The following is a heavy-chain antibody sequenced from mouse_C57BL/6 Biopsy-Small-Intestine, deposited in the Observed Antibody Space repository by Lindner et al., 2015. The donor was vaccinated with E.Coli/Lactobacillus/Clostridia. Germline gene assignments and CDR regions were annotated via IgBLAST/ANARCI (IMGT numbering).Heavy chain of an antibody. CDR2: ISSGSSTI. V-gene: IGHV5-17*01. CDR1: GFTFSDYG. D-gene: IGHD2-3*01. Sequence: VQLQESGGGLVKPGGSLKLSCAASGFTFSDYGMHWVRQAPEKGLEWVAYISSGSSTIYYADTVKGRFTISRDNAKNTLFLQMTSLRSKDTAMYYCARDGYYNFDYWGQGTTLTVSS. J-gene: IGHJ2*01. CDR3: ARDGYYNFDY.